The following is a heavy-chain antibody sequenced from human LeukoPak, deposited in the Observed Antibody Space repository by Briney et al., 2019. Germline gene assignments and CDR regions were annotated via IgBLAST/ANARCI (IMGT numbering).Heavy chain of an antibody. J-gene: IGHJ6*03. D-gene: IGHD3-10*01. Sequence: SVKVSCKASGYPFTGYYVHWVRQAPGHGLEWMGWVNPRNGGTHSAQKFQGRVSMTGDTSITTAYMELSSLTSDDTAVYYCTTGAQYGLRGVAYFYYMHVWGTGTTVTVSS. CDR3: TTGAQYGLRGVAYFYYMHV. CDR1: GYPFTGYY. CDR2: VNPRNGGT. V-gene: IGHV1-2*02.